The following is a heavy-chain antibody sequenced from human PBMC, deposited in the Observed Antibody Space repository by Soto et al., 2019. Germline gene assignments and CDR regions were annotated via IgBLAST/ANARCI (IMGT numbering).Heavy chain of an antibody. Sequence: QMQLQESGPGLVKPSETLSLICSVSGDSITAYYLSWLRQSPGKELEWIGYIYHNGETNYNPSLKSRVTISADTSKTQFSLRLSSVTAADTGVYYCASDKGGEFLKGSGMDVWGQGTTVIVSS. CDR3: ASDKGGEFLKGSGMDV. CDR2: IYHNGET. J-gene: IGHJ6*02. V-gene: IGHV4-59*01. D-gene: IGHD3-10*01. CDR1: GDSITAYY.